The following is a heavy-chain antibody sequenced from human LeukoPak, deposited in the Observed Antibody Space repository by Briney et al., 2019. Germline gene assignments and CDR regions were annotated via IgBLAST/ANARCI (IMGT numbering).Heavy chain of an antibody. V-gene: IGHV3-23*01. CDR3: AKYGSGSPRYPSDY. D-gene: IGHD1-26*01. Sequence: GGSLRLSCAASGFTFNNYAMSWVRPAPGKGLEWVAAITGSGATTYYADSVKGRFTISRDNSKDTLSLQMNSLRAEDTAVYYCAKYGSGSPRYPSDYWGQGTLVTVSS. J-gene: IGHJ4*02. CDR2: ITGSGATT. CDR1: GFTFNNYA.